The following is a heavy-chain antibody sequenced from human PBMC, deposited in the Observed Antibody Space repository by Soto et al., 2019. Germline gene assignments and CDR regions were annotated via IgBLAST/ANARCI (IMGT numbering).Heavy chain of an antibody. CDR1: GGSFSGYY. CDR3: ARDSLQFVSRPYNWFDP. V-gene: IGHV4-34*01. CDR2: INHSGST. D-gene: IGHD4-4*01. Sequence: PSETLSLTCAVYGGSFSGYYWSWIRQPPGKGLEWIGEINHSGSTNYNPSLKSLVTITVDTPKNQLSLKLSSVTAADTAVYYCARDSLQFVSRPYNWFDPWGQGTLVTVSS. J-gene: IGHJ5*02.